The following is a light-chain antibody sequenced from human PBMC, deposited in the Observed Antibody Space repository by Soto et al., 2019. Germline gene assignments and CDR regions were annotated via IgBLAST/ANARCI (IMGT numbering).Light chain of an antibody. CDR3: QSYDSSLSGYVV. V-gene: IGLV1-40*01. J-gene: IGLJ2*01. CDR1: SPNIGAGYD. CDR2: GNS. Sequence: QSVLTQPPSVSGAPGQGVTISGTGGSPNIGAGYDVHWYQQLPGTAPKLLIYGNSNRPSGVPDRFSGSKSGTSASLAITGLQAEDEADYYCQSYDSSLSGYVVFGGGTKLTVL.